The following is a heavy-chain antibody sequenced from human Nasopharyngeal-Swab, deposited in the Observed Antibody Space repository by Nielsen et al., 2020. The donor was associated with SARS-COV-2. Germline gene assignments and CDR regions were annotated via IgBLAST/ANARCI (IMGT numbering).Heavy chain of an antibody. CDR3: ARGRLRYFDWLPRGGYWFDP. V-gene: IGHV4-59*12. CDR1: GGSISSYY. CDR2: IYYSGST. Sequence: SETLSLTCTVSGGSISSYYWSWIRQPPGKGLEWIGYIYYSGSTKYNPSLKSRVTISVDTSKNQFSLKLSSVTAADTAVYYCARGRLRYFDWLPRGGYWFDPWGQGTLVTVSS. D-gene: IGHD3-9*01. J-gene: IGHJ5*02.